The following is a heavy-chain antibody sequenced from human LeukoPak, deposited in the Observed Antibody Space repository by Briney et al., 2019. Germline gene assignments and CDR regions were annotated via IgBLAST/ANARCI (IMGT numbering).Heavy chain of an antibody. Sequence: ASVKVSCKAPGYTFTNYGMNWVRQAPGQGLEWMGWINTNTGNPTYAQGFTGRFVFSLDTSVSTAYLQISSLKAEDTAVYYCAGGEGETAMVTNFDYWGQGTLVTVSS. D-gene: IGHD5-18*01. CDR3: AGGEGETAMVTNFDY. CDR1: GYTFTNYG. V-gene: IGHV7-4-1*02. J-gene: IGHJ4*02. CDR2: INTNTGNP.